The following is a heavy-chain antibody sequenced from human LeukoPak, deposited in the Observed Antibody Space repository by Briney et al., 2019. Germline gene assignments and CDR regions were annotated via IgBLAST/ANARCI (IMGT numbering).Heavy chain of an antibody. D-gene: IGHD3-10*01. CDR2: MNPNSGNT. J-gene: IGHJ4*02. CDR1: GYTFTSYD. V-gene: IGHV1-8*01. Sequence: GASVTVSCKASGYTFTSYDINWARQATGQGLEWMGWMNPNSGNTGYAQKFQGRVTMTRNTSISTAYMELSSLRSEDTAVYYCARGCRGRHLIWFGELLSKYYFDYCGQGTLVTVSS. CDR3: ARGCRGRHLIWFGELLSKYYFDY.